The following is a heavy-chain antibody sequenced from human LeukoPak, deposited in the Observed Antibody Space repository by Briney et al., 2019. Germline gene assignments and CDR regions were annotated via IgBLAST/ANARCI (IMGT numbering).Heavy chain of an antibody. J-gene: IGHJ4*02. Sequence: GGSLRLSCAASGFTFSNYWMSWVRQAPGKGREWVANIKQDGSEKYYADSVKGRFTISRDNAKNSVYLQMNSLRAEDTAVYYCVRDPVGNYGSGTYPPSWGQGTLVTVSS. CDR3: VRDPVGNYGSGTYPPS. CDR1: GFTFSNYW. V-gene: IGHV3-7*01. CDR2: IKQDGSEK. D-gene: IGHD3-10*01.